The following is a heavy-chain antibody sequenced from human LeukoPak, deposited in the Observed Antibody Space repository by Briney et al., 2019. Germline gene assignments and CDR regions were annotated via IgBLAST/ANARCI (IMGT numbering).Heavy chain of an antibody. D-gene: IGHD2-15*01. CDR1: GGIFRSYG. Sequence: SVKVSCKTSGGIFRSYGLNWVRQAPGQGHEWMGGFIPILGTPKYAQNLQGRVTITADESTSTGYMELSSLRYEDTAVYYCARGLYSRNSTSCSDYGMDVWGQGTTVTVSS. J-gene: IGHJ6*02. V-gene: IGHV1-69*01. CDR2: FIPILGTP. CDR3: ARGLYSRNSTSCSDYGMDV.